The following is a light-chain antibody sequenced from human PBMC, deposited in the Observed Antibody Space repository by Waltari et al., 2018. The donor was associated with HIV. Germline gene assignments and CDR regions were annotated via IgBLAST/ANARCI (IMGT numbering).Light chain of an antibody. Sequence: HSVLTQPPSVSAAPRQKVTISCSGSTSNIRKRYVSWYQRLPGTAPKLLIYDNSERPSGIPDRFSGSKSGTSATLGITGLQTGDEADYYCGTWDSSLSAVVFGTGTKVTVL. CDR3: GTWDSSLSAVV. CDR2: DNS. CDR1: TSNIRKRY. J-gene: IGLJ1*01. V-gene: IGLV1-51*01.